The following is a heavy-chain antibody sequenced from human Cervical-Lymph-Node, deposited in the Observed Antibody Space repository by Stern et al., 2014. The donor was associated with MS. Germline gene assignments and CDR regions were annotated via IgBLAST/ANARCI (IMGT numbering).Heavy chain of an antibody. CDR2: IYYSGNT. CDR3: ARRQVRGGPGWFDP. V-gene: IGHV4-39*01. Sequence: QLQLQESGPGLVKPSETLSLTCTVSGGSISSRGYFWGWIRQPPGKGLEWIVNIYYSGNTYYNPSLKSRVIISVDTPQNQFSLKLWFGTAADTAVYYCARRQVRGGPGWFDPWGQGTLVTVSS. D-gene: IGHD3-10*01. CDR1: GGSISSRGYF. J-gene: IGHJ5*02.